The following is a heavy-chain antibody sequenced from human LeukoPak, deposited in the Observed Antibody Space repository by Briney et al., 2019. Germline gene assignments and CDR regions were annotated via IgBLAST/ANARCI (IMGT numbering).Heavy chain of an antibody. CDR2: ISSSSSTI. CDR3: ARELDDYGGNGGFDY. V-gene: IGHV3-48*01. D-gene: IGHD4-23*01. J-gene: IGHJ4*02. Sequence: PGGSLRLSCAASGFTFSSYSMNWVRQAPGKGLEWVSYISSSSSTIYYADSVKGRFTISRDNAKNSLYLQMNSLRAEDTAVYYCARELDDYGGNGGFDYWGQGTLVTASS. CDR1: GFTFSSYS.